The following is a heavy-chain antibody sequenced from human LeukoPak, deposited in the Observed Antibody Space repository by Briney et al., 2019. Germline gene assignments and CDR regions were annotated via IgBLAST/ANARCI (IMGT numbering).Heavy chain of an antibody. V-gene: IGHV4-31*03. D-gene: IGHD5-18*01. CDR3: ARELGGYSYGYFDY. CDR1: GGSISRGGYY. CDR2: IYYSGST. Sequence: TLSLTCTVSGGSISRGGYYWSWIRQHPGKGLEWIGYIYYSGSTYYNPSLKSRVTISVDTSKNQFSLKLSSVTAADTAVYYCARELGGYSYGYFDYWGQGTLVTVSS. J-gene: IGHJ4*02.